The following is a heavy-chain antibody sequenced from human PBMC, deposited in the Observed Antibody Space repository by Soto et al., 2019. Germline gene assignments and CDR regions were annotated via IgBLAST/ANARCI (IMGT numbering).Heavy chain of an antibody. J-gene: IGHJ3*02. V-gene: IGHV3-74*01. D-gene: IGHD4-17*01. CDR3: ARDNRDYGDYGAFDI. CDR1: GCTFSSYW. CDR2: INSDGSST. Sequence: GGSLRLSCAASGCTFSSYWIHWVRQAPGKGLVWVSRINSDGSSTSYADSVKGRFTISRDNAKNSLYLQMNSLRAEDTAVYYCARDNRDYGDYGAFDIWGQGTMVTVSS.